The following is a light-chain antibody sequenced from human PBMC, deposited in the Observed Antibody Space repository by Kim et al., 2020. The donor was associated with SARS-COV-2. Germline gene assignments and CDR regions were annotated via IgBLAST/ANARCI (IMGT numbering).Light chain of an antibody. Sequence: VPPLQTASIPCSGDKLGDKYAGWYQQKPGQSPVLVIYQDIKRPSGIPERFSGSNSGNTATLTISGTQAMDEADYYCQAWDSSTAVFGGGTQLTVL. CDR1: KLGDKY. V-gene: IGLV3-1*01. J-gene: IGLJ2*01. CDR3: QAWDSSTAV. CDR2: QDI.